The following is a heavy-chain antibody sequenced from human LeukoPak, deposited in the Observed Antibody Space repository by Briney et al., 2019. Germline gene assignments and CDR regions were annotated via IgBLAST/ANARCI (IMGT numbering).Heavy chain of an antibody. V-gene: IGHV1-8*01. CDR1: GYTFTSYD. D-gene: IGHD3-9*01. CDR2: MNPNSGNT. J-gene: IGHJ4*02. Sequence: ASVKVSCKASGYTFTSYDINWVRQATGQGLEWMGWMNPNSGNTGYAQKFQGRVTMTRNTSISTAYMELSSLRSEDTAVYYCARAFYDFLTGYPAYFDYWGQGTLVTVSS. CDR3: ARAFYDFLTGYPAYFDY.